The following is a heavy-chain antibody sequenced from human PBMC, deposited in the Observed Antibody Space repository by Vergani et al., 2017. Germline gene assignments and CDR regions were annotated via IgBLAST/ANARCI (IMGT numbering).Heavy chain of an antibody. D-gene: IGHD6-13*01. CDR3: ARAGYSSSWYEGYFDY. CDR1: GFTFSSYA. J-gene: IGHJ4*02. V-gene: IGHV3-30-3*01. CDR2: ISYDGSNK. Sequence: VQLLESGGGVVQPGRSLRLSCAASGFTFSSYAMHWVRQAPGKGLEWVAVISYDGSNKYYADSVKGRFTISRDNSKNTLYLQMNSLRAEDTAVYYCARAGYSSSWYEGYFDYWGQGTLVTVSS.